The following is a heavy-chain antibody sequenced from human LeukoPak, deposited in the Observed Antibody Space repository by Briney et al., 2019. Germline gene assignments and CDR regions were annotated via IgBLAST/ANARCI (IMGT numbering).Heavy chain of an antibody. CDR2: ISGSGGST. D-gene: IGHD3-16*01. Sequence: GGSLRLSCAASGFTFSSYAMSWVRQAPGKGLEWVSAISGSGGSTYYADSVKGRFTISRDNSKNTLYLQMNSLRAEDTAVYYCAKGDHYDYVWGVASYWGQGTLVTVSS. CDR3: AKGDHYDYVWGVASY. V-gene: IGHV3-23*01. J-gene: IGHJ4*02. CDR1: GFTFSSYA.